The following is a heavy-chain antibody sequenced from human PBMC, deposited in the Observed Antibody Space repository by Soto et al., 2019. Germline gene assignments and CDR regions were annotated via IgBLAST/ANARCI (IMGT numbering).Heavy chain of an antibody. V-gene: IGHV3-30*18. D-gene: IGHD3-16*01. CDR3: AKGYFMITFGGRIEY. CDR1: GFTFSSYG. Sequence: QVQLVESGGGVVQPGRSLRLSCAASGFTFSSYGMHWVRQAPGKGLEWVAVISYDGSNKYYTDSVKGRFTISRDNSKNTLFLQMNSLRAEDTAVYYCAKGYFMITFGGRIEYWGQGTLVTVSS. CDR2: ISYDGSNK. J-gene: IGHJ4*02.